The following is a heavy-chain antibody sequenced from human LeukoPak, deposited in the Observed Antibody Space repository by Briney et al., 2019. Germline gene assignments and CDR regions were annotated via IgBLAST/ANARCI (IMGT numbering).Heavy chain of an antibody. CDR1: GFTFSSYA. V-gene: IGHV4-34*01. CDR2: INHSGST. J-gene: IGHJ4*02. CDR3: ARGVRPYFDY. D-gene: IGHD3-10*01. Sequence: GSLRLSCAASGFTFSSYAMSWVRQAPGKGLEWIGEINHSGSTNYNPPLKSRVTISVDTSKNQFSLKLSSVTAADTAVYYCARGVRPYFDYWGQGTLVTVSS.